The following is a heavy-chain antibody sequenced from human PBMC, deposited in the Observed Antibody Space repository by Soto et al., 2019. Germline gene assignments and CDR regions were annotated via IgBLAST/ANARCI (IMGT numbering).Heavy chain of an antibody. CDR2: INHSGST. CDR1: GGSFSGYY. Sequence: PSETLSLTCAVYGGSFSGYYWSWIRQPPGKGPEWIGEINHSGSTNYNPSLKSRVTISVDTSKNQFSLKLSSVTAADTAVYYCARAIGTSSSHYYYGMDVWGQGTTVTVSS. D-gene: IGHD6-6*01. CDR3: ARAIGTSSSHYYYGMDV. J-gene: IGHJ6*02. V-gene: IGHV4-34*01.